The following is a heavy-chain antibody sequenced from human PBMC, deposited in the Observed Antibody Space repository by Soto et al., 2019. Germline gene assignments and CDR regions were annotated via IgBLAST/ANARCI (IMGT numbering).Heavy chain of an antibody. D-gene: IGHD1-7*01. J-gene: IGHJ4*02. CDR1: GYTFTSYY. V-gene: IGHV1-46*01. Sequence: ASVKVSCKASGYTFTSYYMNWVRQAPGQGLEWMGIINPSGGSTSYAQKFQGRVTMTRNTSISTAYMELSSLRSEDTVVYYCARSDNCNYGPVDFWVQGTLVIVSS. CDR3: ARSDNCNYGPVDF. CDR2: INPSGGST.